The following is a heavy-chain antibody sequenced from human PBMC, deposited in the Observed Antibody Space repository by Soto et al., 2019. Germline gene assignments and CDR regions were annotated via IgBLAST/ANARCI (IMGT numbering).Heavy chain of an antibody. CDR1: GGSISSGGYY. V-gene: IGHV4-31*03. D-gene: IGHD1-7*01. Sequence: SETLSLTCTVSGGSISSGGYYWSWIRQHPGKGLEWIGYIYYSGSTYYNPSLKSRVTISVDTSKNQFSLKLSSVTAADTAVYYCARDRELLNSNWFDPWGQGTLVTVSS. CDR2: IYYSGST. J-gene: IGHJ5*02. CDR3: ARDRELLNSNWFDP.